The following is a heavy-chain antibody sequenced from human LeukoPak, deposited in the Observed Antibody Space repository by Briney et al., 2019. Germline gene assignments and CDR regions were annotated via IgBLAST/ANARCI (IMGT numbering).Heavy chain of an antibody. D-gene: IGHD5-18*01. Sequence: ASVKVSCKASGYTFTSYGISWVRQAPGQGLEWMGWISAYNGNTNYARKLQGRVTMTTDTSTSTAYMELRSLRSEDTAVYYCARVSPPHNTAMVFDYWGQGTLVTVSS. CDR2: ISAYNGNT. CDR3: ARVSPPHNTAMVFDY. CDR1: GYTFTSYG. V-gene: IGHV1-18*01. J-gene: IGHJ4*02.